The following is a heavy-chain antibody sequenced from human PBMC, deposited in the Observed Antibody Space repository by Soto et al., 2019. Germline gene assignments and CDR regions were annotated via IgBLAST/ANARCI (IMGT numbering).Heavy chain of an antibody. J-gene: IGHJ3*02. CDR3: ARADTPYYDSSGPRGAFDI. CDR2: INPNSGGT. V-gene: IGHV1-2*02. Sequence: VASVEVSCKASGYTFTGYYMRWVRQAPGQGLEWMGWINPNSGGTNYAQKFQGRVTMTRDTSISTAYMELSRLRSDDTAVYYCARADTPYYDSSGPRGAFDIWGQGTMVTVSS. D-gene: IGHD3-22*01. CDR1: GYTFTGYY.